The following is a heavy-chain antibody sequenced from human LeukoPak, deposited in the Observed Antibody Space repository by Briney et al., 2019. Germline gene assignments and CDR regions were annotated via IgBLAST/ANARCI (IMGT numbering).Heavy chain of an antibody. J-gene: IGHJ6*02. D-gene: IGHD3-10*01. V-gene: IGHV3-48*04. Sequence: GGSLRLSCAASGFTFSSYSMNWVRQAPGKGLEWVSYISSSGSTIYYADSVKGRFTISRDNAKNSLYLQMNSLRAEDTAVYYCARDPHYYGSANYGMDVWGQGTTVTVSS. CDR1: GFTFSSYS. CDR3: ARDPHYYGSANYGMDV. CDR2: ISSSGSTI.